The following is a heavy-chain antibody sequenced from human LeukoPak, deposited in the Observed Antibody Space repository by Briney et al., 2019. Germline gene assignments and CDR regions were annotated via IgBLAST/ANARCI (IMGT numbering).Heavy chain of an antibody. CDR3: ARPIRYHGYCSGASCYSEYYFDY. D-gene: IGHD2-15*01. CDR2: INPNSGGT. J-gene: IGHJ4*02. CDR1: GYTFTGYY. V-gene: IGHV1-2*02. Sequence: ASVKVSCKASGYTFTGYYMHWVRQAPGQGLEWMGWINPNSGGTNYAQKFQGRVTMTRDTSISTAYMELSRLRSDDTAVYYCARPIRYHGYCSGASCYSEYYFDYWGQGTLVTVSS.